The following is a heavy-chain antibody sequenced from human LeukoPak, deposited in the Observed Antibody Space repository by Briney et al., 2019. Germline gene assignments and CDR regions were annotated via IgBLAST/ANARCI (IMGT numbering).Heavy chain of an antibody. V-gene: IGHV4-39*01. CDR1: GGSISSSSYY. D-gene: IGHD2-2*01. Sequence: SETLSLTCTVSGGSISSSSYYWGWLRQPPGKGLEWIGSIYYSGSTYYNPSLKSRVTISVDTSKNQFSLKLNSVTAADTAVYYCARYCTSTSCYLPYYYAMDVWGQGTTVTVSS. CDR3: ARYCTSTSCYLPYYYAMDV. CDR2: IYYSGST. J-gene: IGHJ6*02.